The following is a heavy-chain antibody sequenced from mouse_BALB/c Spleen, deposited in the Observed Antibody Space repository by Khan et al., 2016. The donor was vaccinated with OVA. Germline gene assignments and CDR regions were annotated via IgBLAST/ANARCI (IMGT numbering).Heavy chain of an antibody. CDR1: GYSFTSYW. V-gene: IGHV1-59*01. Sequence: QVQLKESGAELVRPGTSVKLSCKASGYSFTSYWMNWVKQRPGQGLEWIGLIHPSDSETRLNQKFKDKATLTVDKSSSTAYMQLSSPTSEDSAVYYCARGTTTSYWYFDVWGAGTTVTVSA. J-gene: IGHJ1*01. CDR2: IHPSDSET. D-gene: IGHD1-1*01. CDR3: ARGTTTSYWYFDV.